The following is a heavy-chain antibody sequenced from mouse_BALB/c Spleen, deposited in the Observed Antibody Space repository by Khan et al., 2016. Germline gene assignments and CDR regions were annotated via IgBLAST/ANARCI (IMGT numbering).Heavy chain of an antibody. J-gene: IGHJ4*01. Sequence: EVELVESGGGLVQPKGSLKLSCAASGFTFNTYAMNWVRQAPGKGLEWVARIRNKTNKYTTYYADSVKDSLTISRDASRSVIYIQVNNWNTEDTDLYYWVRQRGGYGNYDCAMDYWGRGTSVTVSS. CDR3: VRQRGGYGNYDCAMDY. D-gene: IGHD2-1*01. CDR2: IRNKTNKYTT. CDR1: GFTFNTYA. V-gene: IGHV10-1*02.